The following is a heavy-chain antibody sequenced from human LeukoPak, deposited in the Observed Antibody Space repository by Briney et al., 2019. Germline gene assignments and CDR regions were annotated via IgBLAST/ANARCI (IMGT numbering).Heavy chain of an antibody. CDR1: GFNFDDYT. D-gene: IGHD6-6*01. J-gene: IGHJ6*03. V-gene: IGHV3-43*01. Sequence: PGGSLRLSCAASGFNFDDYTMHWVRQAPGKGLEWVSLISWDGVSTYYADSVKGRFTISRDNSKNSLYLQINSLRSEDTALYYCAKSAARLVSDYYYYMDVWGKGTTVTVSS. CDR3: AKSAARLVSDYYYYMDV. CDR2: ISWDGVST.